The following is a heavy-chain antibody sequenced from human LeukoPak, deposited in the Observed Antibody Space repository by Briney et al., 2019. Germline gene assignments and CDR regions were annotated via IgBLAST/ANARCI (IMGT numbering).Heavy chain of an antibody. V-gene: IGHV4-34*01. Sequence: KPSETLSLTCAVYGGSFSGYYWSWIRQPPWKGLEWIGEINHSGSTNYNPSLKSRVTISVDTSKNQFSLKLSSVTAADTAVYYCATKVVVVAATLAGWFDPWGQGTLVTVSS. CDR3: ATKVVVVAATLAGWFDP. D-gene: IGHD2-15*01. CDR2: INHSGST. CDR1: GGSFSGYY. J-gene: IGHJ5*02.